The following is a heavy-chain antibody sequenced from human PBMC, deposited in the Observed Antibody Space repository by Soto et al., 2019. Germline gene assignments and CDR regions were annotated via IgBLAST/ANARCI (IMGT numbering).Heavy chain of an antibody. CDR2: IYYSGST. V-gene: IGHV4-61*01. Sequence: SETLSLTCTVSGCSVSSGSYYWSWIRQPPGKGLEWIGYIYYSGSTNYNPSLKSRVTISVDTSKNQFSLKLSPVTAADTAVYYCARTTYYYDSSGWYYFDYWGQGTLVTVSS. D-gene: IGHD3-22*01. CDR1: GCSVSSGSYY. J-gene: IGHJ4*02. CDR3: ARTTYYYDSSGWYYFDY.